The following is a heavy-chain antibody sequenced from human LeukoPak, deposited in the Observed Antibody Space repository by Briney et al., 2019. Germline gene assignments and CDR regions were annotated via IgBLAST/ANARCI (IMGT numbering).Heavy chain of an antibody. CDR2: ISWNSGSI. J-gene: IGHJ4*02. CDR1: GFTFDDYA. D-gene: IGHD1-26*01. CDR3: AKDIKSGSYLQGAFEY. Sequence: GESLRLSCAASGFTFDDYAMHWVRQAPGKGLEWVSGISWNSGSIGYADPVKGRFTISRDNAKNSLYLQMNSLRAEDTALYYCAKDIKSGSYLQGAFEYWGQGTLVTVSS. V-gene: IGHV3-9*01.